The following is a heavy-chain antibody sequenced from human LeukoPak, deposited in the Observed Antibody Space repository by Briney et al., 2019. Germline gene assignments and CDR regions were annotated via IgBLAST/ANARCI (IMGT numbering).Heavy chain of an antibody. J-gene: IGHJ4*02. CDR2: ISAYNGNT. CDR3: ARDSLGSMEY. CDR1: GYTFTNYG. V-gene: IGHV1-18*01. Sequence: ASVNVSCKASGYTFTNYGINWLRQAPGQGLEWMGWISAYNGNTNYAQRLQGRVTMTTDTSTSTAYMELRSLRSDDTAVYYCARDSLGSMEYWGQGTLVTVSS. D-gene: IGHD3-16*01.